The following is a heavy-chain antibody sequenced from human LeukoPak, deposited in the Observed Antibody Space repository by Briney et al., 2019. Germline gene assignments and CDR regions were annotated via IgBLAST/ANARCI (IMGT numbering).Heavy chain of an antibody. CDR2: ISGSGDAT. D-gene: IGHD4/OR15-4a*01. V-gene: IGHV3-23*01. J-gene: IGHJ4*02. Sequence: GGSLRLSCAASGFTFSSYAMSWVRQAPGKGLEWVSAISGSGDATYYADSVKGRFTISRDNAKNTLYLQMNSLRAEDTAVYYCAREADSGGFDYWGQGTLVTVSS. CDR3: AREADSGGFDY. CDR1: GFTFSSYA.